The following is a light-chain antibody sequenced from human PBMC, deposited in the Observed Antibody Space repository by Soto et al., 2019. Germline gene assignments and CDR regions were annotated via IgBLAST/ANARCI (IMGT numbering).Light chain of an antibody. Sequence: QSALTQPPSASGSPGQSVTISCTGTSSDVGAYNYVYWYQQHAGKAPKLVIYEVTKRPSGVPDRFSGSKSANTASLTVSGLQDEDEADYYCSSFASSNTWVFGGGTKLTVL. CDR3: SSFASSNTWV. CDR1: SSDVGAYNY. CDR2: EVT. J-gene: IGLJ3*02. V-gene: IGLV2-8*01.